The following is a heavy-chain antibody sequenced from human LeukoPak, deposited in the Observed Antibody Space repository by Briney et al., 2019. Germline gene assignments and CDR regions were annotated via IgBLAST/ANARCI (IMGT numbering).Heavy chain of an antibody. CDR1: GFTFSSYS. V-gene: IGHV3-48*01. J-gene: IGHJ4*02. CDR3: ARAGRRVLGGTLYYFDY. D-gene: IGHD3-3*02. Sequence: GGSLRLSCAASGFTFSSYSMNWVRQAPGKGLEWVSYISSSSTIYYADSVKGRFTISRDNAKNSLYLQMNSLRAEDTAVYYCARAGRRVLGGTLYYFDYWGQGTLVTVSS. CDR2: ISSSSTI.